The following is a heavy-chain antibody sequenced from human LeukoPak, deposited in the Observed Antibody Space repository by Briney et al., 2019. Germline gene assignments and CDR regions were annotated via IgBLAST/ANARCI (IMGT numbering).Heavy chain of an antibody. V-gene: IGHV3-21*01. CDR1: GFTFSTYS. CDR3: AGTPSRNWFDP. CDR2: IGGSSNYI. Sequence: GGSPRLSCAASGFTFSTYSMNWVRQAPGEGLEWVSSIGGSSNYIYYADSVKGRFTISRDNAKNSLYLQMNSLRAEDTAVYYCAGTPSRNWFDPWGQGTLVTVSS. J-gene: IGHJ5*02.